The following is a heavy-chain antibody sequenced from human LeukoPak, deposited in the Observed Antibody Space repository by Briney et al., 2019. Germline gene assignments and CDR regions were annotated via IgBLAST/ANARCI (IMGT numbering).Heavy chain of an antibody. CDR3: ATVASPLCSSTSCYTRYYYYYMDV. D-gene: IGHD2-2*01. CDR1: GGAFSSYA. CDR2: IIPILGIA. V-gene: IGHV1-69*04. J-gene: IGHJ6*03. Sequence: GASVKVSCKASGGAFSSYAISWVRQAPGQGLEWMGRIIPILGIANYAQKFQGRVTMTEDTSTDTAYMELSSLRSEDTAVYYCATVASPLCSSTSCYTRYYYYYMDVWGKGTTVTVSS.